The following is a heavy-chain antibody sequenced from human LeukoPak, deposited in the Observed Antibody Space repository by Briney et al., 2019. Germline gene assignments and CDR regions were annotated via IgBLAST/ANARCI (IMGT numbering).Heavy chain of an antibody. CDR1: GYTFTTYG. V-gene: IGHV1-18*01. Sequence: ASVKVSCKISGYTFTTYGISWVRQAPGQGLEWMGWISAYNDNTNFAQSLQGRVTMTTDRSTGTAFMELRSLTSDDTAVYYCARGDEDRLFDYWGQGTQVTVSS. CDR2: ISAYNDNT. J-gene: IGHJ4*02. CDR3: ARGDEDRLFDY.